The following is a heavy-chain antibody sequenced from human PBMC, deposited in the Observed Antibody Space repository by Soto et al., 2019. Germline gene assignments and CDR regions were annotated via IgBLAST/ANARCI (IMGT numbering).Heavy chain of an antibody. CDR3: AKGTRSSYYYGMDV. V-gene: IGHV3-9*01. J-gene: IGHJ6*02. Sequence: EVQLVESGGGLVQPGRSLRLSCAVSGFTFDDYAMHWVRQAPGKGLEWVSGLSWNGDYTGYADSVKGRFTISRDNTKNSLDLQMTSLRAEDTALYYCAKGTRSSYYYGMDVWGQGTTVTVSS. D-gene: IGHD6-6*01. CDR1: GFTFDDYA. CDR2: LSWNGDYT.